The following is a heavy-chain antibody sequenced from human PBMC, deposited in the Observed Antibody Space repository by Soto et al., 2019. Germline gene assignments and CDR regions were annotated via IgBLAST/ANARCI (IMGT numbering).Heavy chain of an antibody. CDR1: NGSISSRSSY. Sequence: QLQLQESGSGLVKPSETLSLTCIVSNGSISSRSSYWGWIRQTPGKGLEWIGSIYYIGNTYYNPSLKSRVTISIDTSKTQFSLKMNSVTAADTAGYFSGGQDYDAKGYYFENWGQGALVTVSS. CDR3: GGQDYDAKGYYFEN. D-gene: IGHD4-17*01. V-gene: IGHV4-39*01. CDR2: IYYIGNT. J-gene: IGHJ4*02.